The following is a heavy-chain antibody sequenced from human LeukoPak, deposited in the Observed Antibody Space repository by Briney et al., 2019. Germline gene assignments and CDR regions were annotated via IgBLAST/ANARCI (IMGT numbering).Heavy chain of an antibody. CDR1: GGSISSYY. J-gene: IGHJ4*02. CDR2: IYYSGST. D-gene: IGHD3-10*01. Sequence: SETLSLTCTVSGGSISSYYWSWIRQPPGKGLEWIGYIYYSGSTNYNPSLKSRVTISVDKSKNQFSLKLSSVTAADTAVYYCARQGMVRGAGIDYWGQGTLVTVSS. V-gene: IGHV4-59*01. CDR3: ARQGMVRGAGIDY.